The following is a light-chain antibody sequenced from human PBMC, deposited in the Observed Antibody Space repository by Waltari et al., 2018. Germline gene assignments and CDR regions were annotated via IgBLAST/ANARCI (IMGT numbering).Light chain of an antibody. CDR1: SSNIGAGYD. CDR3: QSYDSSLSGYV. CDR2: GNS. V-gene: IGLV1-40*01. J-gene: IGLJ1*01. Sequence: QSVLTQPPSVSGAPGQRVTISCTGSSSNIGAGYDVHWYQQLPGTGPKLLIYGNSKRPSGVPDRFSGSKSGTSASLAITGLQAEDEADYYCQSYDSSLSGYVFGTGTKVTVL.